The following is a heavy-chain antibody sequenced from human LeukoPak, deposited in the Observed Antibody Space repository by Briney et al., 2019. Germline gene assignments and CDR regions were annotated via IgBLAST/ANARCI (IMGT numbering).Heavy chain of an antibody. Sequence: PGGSLRLSCAASGFTFSNYAMSWVRQAPGKGLEWVSVNSRSCGSTHYADSVKGRFTISRDNSKNTLFLQMKSLRAEDTAVYYCAKIAAAGDISYHYSGTYVWGQGTTVTVSS. CDR1: GFTFSNYA. D-gene: IGHD6-13*01. J-gene: IGHJ6*02. CDR3: AKIAAAGDISYHYSGTYV. V-gene: IGHV3-23*01. CDR2: NSRSCGST.